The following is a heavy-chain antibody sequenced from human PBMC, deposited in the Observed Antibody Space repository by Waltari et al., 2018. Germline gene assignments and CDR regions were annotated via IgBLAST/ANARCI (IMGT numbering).Heavy chain of an antibody. CDR2: ITESGDT. J-gene: IGHJ4*02. CDR1: GFTFKNFA. D-gene: IGHD3-9*01. V-gene: IGHV3-23*04. CDR3: AKRWAIYYFEY. Sequence: VQLVESGGGLVQPGGSLRLSCAASGFTFKNFAMSWVRQAPGKGLEWVSTITESGDTFYADSVKGRFATSRDNYKNTLSLQMNSLRAEDTAVYYCAKRWAIYYFEYWGQGNLVTVSS.